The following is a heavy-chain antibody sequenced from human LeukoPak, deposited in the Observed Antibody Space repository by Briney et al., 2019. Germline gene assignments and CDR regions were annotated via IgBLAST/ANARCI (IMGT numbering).Heavy chain of an antibody. J-gene: IGHJ6*03. CDR2: INHSGGT. Sequence: SETLSLTCAVYVGSFSGYHWSWIRQPPGKGLEWIREINHSGGTNYNSSLKSRVTISVDTSKNQFSLKLSSVTAADTAVYYCARGYYGSGSHCCHMDVWGKGTTITVS. V-gene: IGHV4-34*01. D-gene: IGHD3-10*01. CDR1: VGSFSGYH. CDR3: ARGYYGSGSHCCHMDV.